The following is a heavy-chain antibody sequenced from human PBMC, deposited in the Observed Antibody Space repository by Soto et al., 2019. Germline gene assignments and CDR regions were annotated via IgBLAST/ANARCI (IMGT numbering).Heavy chain of an antibody. CDR1: VGTFSSYA. Sequence: GASVKVSCKASVGTFSSYAISWVRQAPGQGLEWMGGIIPIFGTANYAQKFQGRVTITADESTRTAYMELSSLRSEDTAVYYCARDVDTAKGIDYYGMDVWGQGTTVTVSS. V-gene: IGHV1-69*13. D-gene: IGHD5-18*01. J-gene: IGHJ6*02. CDR2: IIPIFGTA. CDR3: ARDVDTAKGIDYYGMDV.